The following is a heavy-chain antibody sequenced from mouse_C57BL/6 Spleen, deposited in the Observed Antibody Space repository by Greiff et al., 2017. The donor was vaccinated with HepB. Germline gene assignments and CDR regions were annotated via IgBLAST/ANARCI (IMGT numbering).Heavy chain of an antibody. V-gene: IGHV10-1*01. D-gene: IGHD1-1*01. Sequence: EVKVVESGGGLVQPKGSLKLSCAASGFSFNTYAMNWVRQAPGKGLEWVARIRSKSNNYATYYADSVKDRFTISRDDSESMLYLQMNNLKTEDTAMYYCVRRGTTGYFDVWGTGTTVTVSS. CDR3: VRRGTTGYFDV. J-gene: IGHJ1*03. CDR1: GFSFNTYA. CDR2: IRSKSNNYAT.